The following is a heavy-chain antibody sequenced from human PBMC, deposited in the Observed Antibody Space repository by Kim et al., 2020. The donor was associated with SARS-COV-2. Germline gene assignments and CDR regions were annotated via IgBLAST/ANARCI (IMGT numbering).Heavy chain of an antibody. J-gene: IGHJ6*02. D-gene: IGHD5-18*01. Sequence: YAVSVKSRITINPDTSKNQFSLQLNSVTPEDTAVYYCARGVGYSFYGMDVWGQGTTVTVSS. CDR3: ARGVGYSFYGMDV. V-gene: IGHV6-1*01.